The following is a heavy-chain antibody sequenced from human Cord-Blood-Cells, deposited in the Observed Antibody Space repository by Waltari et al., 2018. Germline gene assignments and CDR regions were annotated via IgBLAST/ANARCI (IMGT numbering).Heavy chain of an antibody. CDR3: ARLVAVAGLGPLDAFDI. Sequence: QLQLQESGPGLVKPSETLSLTFTVSGGSISSSSSFWGWIRQPPRKGLEWIGSIYYSGSTYYNPSLKSRVTISVDTSKNQFSLKLSSVTAADTAVYYCARLVAVAGLGPLDAFDIWGQGTMVTVSS. CDR1: GGSISSSSSF. CDR2: IYYSGST. D-gene: IGHD6-19*01. V-gene: IGHV4-39*01. J-gene: IGHJ3*02.